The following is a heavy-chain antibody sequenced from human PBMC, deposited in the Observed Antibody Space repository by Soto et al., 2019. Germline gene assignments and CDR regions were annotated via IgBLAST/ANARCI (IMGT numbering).Heavy chain of an antibody. Sequence: PSETLSLTCTVSGGSISSYYWSWIRQPPGKGLEWIGYIYYSGSTNYNPSLKSRVTISVDTSKNQFSLKLSSVTAADTAVYSCARQVGGWAPWYFDYWGQGTLVTVSS. V-gene: IGHV4-59*08. CDR1: GGSISSYY. CDR2: IYYSGST. CDR3: ARQVGGWAPWYFDY. J-gene: IGHJ4*02. D-gene: IGHD6-19*01.